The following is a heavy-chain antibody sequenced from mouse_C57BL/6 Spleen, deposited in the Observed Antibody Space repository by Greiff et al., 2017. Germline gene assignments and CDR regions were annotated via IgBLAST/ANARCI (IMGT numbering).Heavy chain of an antibody. CDR3: TVDDARAY. CDR2: IDPENGDT. D-gene: IGHD2-3*01. Sequence: VQLQQSGAELVRPGASVKLSCTASGFNIKDDYMHWVKQRPEQGLEWIGWIDPENGDTEYASKFQGKATITADTSSNTAYLQLSSLTSEDTAVYYCTVDDARAYWGQGTLVTVSA. J-gene: IGHJ3*01. V-gene: IGHV14-4*01. CDR1: GFNIKDDY.